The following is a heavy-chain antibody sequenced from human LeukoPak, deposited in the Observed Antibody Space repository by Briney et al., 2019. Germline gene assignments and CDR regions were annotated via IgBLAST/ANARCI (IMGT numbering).Heavy chain of an antibody. CDR2: IYYSGST. Sequence: SETLSLTCTVSGGSISSSSYYWGWIRQPPGKGLEWIGSIYYSGSTYYNPSLKSRVTISVDTSKNQFSLKLSSVIAADTAVYYCARYGDYLYYYGMDVWGQGTTVTVSS. J-gene: IGHJ6*02. D-gene: IGHD4-17*01. CDR3: ARYGDYLYYYGMDV. CDR1: GGSISSSSYY. V-gene: IGHV4-39*01.